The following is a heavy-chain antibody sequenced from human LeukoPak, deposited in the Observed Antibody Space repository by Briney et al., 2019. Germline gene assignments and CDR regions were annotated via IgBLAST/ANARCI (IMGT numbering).Heavy chain of an antibody. CDR2: IDYSGST. CDR1: GGSISSYY. CDR3: ARGLFSTRRESDF. Sequence: SETLSLTCTVSGGSISSYYWSWIRQPPGKGLEWIGYIDYSGSTSYNPSLKSRVTISIDTSKNQFSLRLSSVAAADTAVYFCARGLFSTRRESDFWGQGTLVTVSS. J-gene: IGHJ4*02. D-gene: IGHD2-2*01. V-gene: IGHV4-59*01.